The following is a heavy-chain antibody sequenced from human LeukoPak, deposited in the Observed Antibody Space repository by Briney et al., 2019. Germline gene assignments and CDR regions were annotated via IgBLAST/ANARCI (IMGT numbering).Heavy chain of an antibody. CDR3: GRDGSRYCSGATCYTY. J-gene: IGHJ4*02. CDR2: INYRGST. V-gene: IGHV4-34*01. D-gene: IGHD2-15*01. Sequence: NSSETLSLTCAVYGGSLRGYYWSWIRQPPGRGLEWVGEINYRGSTNYNPSLKSRVTISVDTSKNQFSLKLSSVTAADTAVYYCGRDGSRYCSGATCYTYWRQPTLVSVSS. CDR1: GGSLRGYY.